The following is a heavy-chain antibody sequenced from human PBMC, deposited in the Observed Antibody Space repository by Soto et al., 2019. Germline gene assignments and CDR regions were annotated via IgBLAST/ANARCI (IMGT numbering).Heavy chain of an antibody. V-gene: IGHV3-48*02. J-gene: IGHJ4*02. CDR1: GFTFSTYN. CDR3: ARSPITTIVVALFDY. D-gene: IGHD3-22*01. Sequence: EVQLVVSGGGLVQPGGSLRLSCAASGFTFSTYNMNWVRQAPGKGLEWVSYISSSSSTIDYADSVKGRFIISRDNAKNSLYLQMNSLRDEDTAVYYCARSPITTIVVALFDYWGQGTLVTVSS. CDR2: ISSSSSTI.